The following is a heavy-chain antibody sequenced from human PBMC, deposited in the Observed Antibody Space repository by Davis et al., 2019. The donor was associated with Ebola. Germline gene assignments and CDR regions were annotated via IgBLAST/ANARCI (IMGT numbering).Heavy chain of an antibody. CDR3: ARAVFHEVLDY. J-gene: IGHJ4*02. Sequence: GESLKISCAASGFTFRNYAMHWVRQAPGKGPEWVAVVSHSEREKFYADSVKGRVTISRDNSENTLYLQMNSLTADDTAVYYCARAVFHEVLDYWGQGTPVTVSP. V-gene: IGHV3-30*04. CDR2: VSHSEREK. CDR1: GFTFRNYA. D-gene: IGHD3-3*01.